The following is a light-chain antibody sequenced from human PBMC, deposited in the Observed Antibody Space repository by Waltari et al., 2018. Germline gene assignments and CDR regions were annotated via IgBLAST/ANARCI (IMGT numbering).Light chain of an antibody. Sequence: QSVVTQPPSASGTPGQRVTISCSGSNFNIGSNSVYWFQQLPGTAPNLLMYDNDQRPSGVPDRFSASKSGTSASLAISALQSGDEADYYCATWEGSQRVFGTGTKVTVL. CDR3: ATWEGSQRV. CDR1: NFNIGSNS. CDR2: DND. J-gene: IGLJ1*01. V-gene: IGLV1-44*01.